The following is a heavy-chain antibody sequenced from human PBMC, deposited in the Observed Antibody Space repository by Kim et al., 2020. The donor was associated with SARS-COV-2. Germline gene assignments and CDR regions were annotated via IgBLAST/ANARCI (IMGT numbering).Heavy chain of an antibody. V-gene: IGHV3-11*04. D-gene: IGHD6-13*01. Sequence: RFTITRDNAKNSLYLQMNSLRAEDTAVYYCARAQPSLYSSSWYRAYYFDYWGQGTLVTVSS. CDR3: ARAQPSLYSSSWYRAYYFDY. J-gene: IGHJ4*02.